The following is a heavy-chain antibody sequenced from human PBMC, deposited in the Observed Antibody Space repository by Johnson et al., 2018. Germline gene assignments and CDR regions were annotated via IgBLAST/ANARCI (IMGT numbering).Heavy chain of an antibody. CDR1: GFTFSSYW. V-gene: IGHV3-74*01. D-gene: IGHD3-3*01. Sequence: VQLQESGGGLVQPGGSLRLSCAASGFTFSSYWMHWVRQAPGKGLVWVSRINSDGSSTSYADSVKGRFTISRDTAESSLYLQMNSLSAGDTAVYYCARDWMYDVWSGYVPQNGYYYGMDVWGQGTTVTVSS. J-gene: IGHJ6*02. CDR3: ARDWMYDVWSGYVPQNGYYYGMDV. CDR2: INSDGSST.